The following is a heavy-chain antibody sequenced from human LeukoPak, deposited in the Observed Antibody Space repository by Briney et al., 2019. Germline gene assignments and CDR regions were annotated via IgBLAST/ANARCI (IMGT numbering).Heavy chain of an antibody. CDR2: IYDSGST. D-gene: IGHD2-15*01. V-gene: IGHV4-39*01. Sequence: PSETLSLTCTVSGGSIRSSYYYWGWIRQPPGKGLEWIGSIYDSGSTYYNPSLKSRVTISVDTSKNQFSLKLNSVTAADTAVYYCARAGRIVVVVAATPYNWFDPWGQGTLVTVSS. CDR3: ARAGRIVVVVAATPYNWFDP. J-gene: IGHJ5*02. CDR1: GGSIRSSYYY.